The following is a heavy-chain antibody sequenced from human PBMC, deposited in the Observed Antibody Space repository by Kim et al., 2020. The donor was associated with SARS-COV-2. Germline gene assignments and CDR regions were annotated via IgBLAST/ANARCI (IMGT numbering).Heavy chain of an antibody. Sequence: GGSLRLSCAASGFTFSSYAMHWVRQAPGKGLEWVAVISYDGSNKYYADSVKGRFTISRDNSKNTLYLQMNSLRAEDTAVYYCAREDARTVVVDYWGQGTLVTVSS. J-gene: IGHJ4*02. CDR3: AREDARTVVVDY. D-gene: IGHD2-15*01. CDR1: GFTFSSYA. CDR2: ISYDGSNK. V-gene: IGHV3-30*04.